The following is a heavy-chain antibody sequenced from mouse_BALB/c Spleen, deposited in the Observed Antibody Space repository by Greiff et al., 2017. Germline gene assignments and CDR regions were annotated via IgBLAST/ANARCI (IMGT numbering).Heavy chain of an antibody. CDR1: GFTFSSYA. J-gene: IGHJ4*01. CDR3: ARIYYDYDEGAMDY. D-gene: IGHD2-4*01. V-gene: IGHV5-9-4*01. CDR2: ISSGGSYT. Sequence: EVNLVESGGGLVKPGGSLKLSCAASGFTFSSYAMSWVRQSPEKRLEWVAEISSGGSYTYYPDTVTGRFTISRDNAKNTLYLEMSSLRSEDTAMYYCARIYYDYDEGAMDYWGQGTSVTVSS.